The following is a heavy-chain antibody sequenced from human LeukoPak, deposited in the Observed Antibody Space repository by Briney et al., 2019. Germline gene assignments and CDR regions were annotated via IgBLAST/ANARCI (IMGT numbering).Heavy chain of an antibody. D-gene: IGHD7-27*01. CDR3: AKTGDRTGYYYYYMDV. J-gene: IGHJ6*03. Sequence: PSETLSLTCTVSGDSINSYYWSWIRQPPGKGLEWIGCIYYGGITKYNPSLKSRVTISVDTSRNRFSLKLSSVTAADTALYYCAKTGDRTGYYYYYMDVWGKGTTVTVSS. V-gene: IGHV4-59*01. CDR1: GDSINSYY. CDR2: IYYGGIT.